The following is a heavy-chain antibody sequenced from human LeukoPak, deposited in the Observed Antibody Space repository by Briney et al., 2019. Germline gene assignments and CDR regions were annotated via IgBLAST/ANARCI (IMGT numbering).Heavy chain of an antibody. V-gene: IGHV3-64*01. CDR1: GFTFTNHA. D-gene: IGHD3-9*01. CDR2: ISGNGGST. CDR3: ARAGVIRYVAWLINYYMDV. J-gene: IGHJ6*03. Sequence: PGGSLRLSCAASGFTFTNHAMQWVRQAPGKGLEYVSAISGNGGSTYYAHSVKGRFTISRDNSKNTVYLQMDSLRAEDMAVYYCARAGVIRYVAWLINYYMDVWGKGTTVTVSS.